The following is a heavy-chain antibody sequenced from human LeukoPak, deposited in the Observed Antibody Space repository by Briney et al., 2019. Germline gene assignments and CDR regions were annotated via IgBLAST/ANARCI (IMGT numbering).Heavy chain of an antibody. CDR1: GFTYSKCW. V-gene: IGHV3-74*01. Sequence: GGSLRLSCAASGFTYSKCWMHWVRQAPGKGLVWVSRINSDGSSTAYADSVKGRFTISRDNAKNTLYLQMTSLRVEDTAVYFCVKDHSWGFGYFDYWGQGTLVTVSS. CDR3: VKDHSWGFGYFDY. CDR2: INSDGSST. J-gene: IGHJ4*02. D-gene: IGHD6-13*01.